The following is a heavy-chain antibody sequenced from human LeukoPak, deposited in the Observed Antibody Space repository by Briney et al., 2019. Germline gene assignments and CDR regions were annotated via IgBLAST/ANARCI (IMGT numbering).Heavy chain of an antibody. Sequence: PGASLRLSCAASGFTFSSYAMSWVRQAPGKGLEWVSAISGSGGSTYYADSVKGQFTISRDNSKNTLYLQMNSPRAEDTAVYYCAKDFEGIVVVVAATLTYWGQGTLVTVSS. CDR1: GFTFSSYA. J-gene: IGHJ4*02. V-gene: IGHV3-23*01. CDR3: AKDFEGIVVVVAATLTY. D-gene: IGHD2-15*01. CDR2: ISGSGGST.